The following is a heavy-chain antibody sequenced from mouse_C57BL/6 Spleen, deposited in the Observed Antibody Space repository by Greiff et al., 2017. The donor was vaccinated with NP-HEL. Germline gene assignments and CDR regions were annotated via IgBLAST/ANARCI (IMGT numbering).Heavy chain of an antibody. CDR3: APSGGSSYGPFAY. Sequence: EVQLQQSGPELVKPGASVKIPCKASGYTFTDYNMDWVKQSHGKSLEWIGDINPNNGGTIYNQKFKGKATLTVDKSSSTAYMELRSLTSEDTAVYYCAPSGGSSYGPFAYWGQGTLVTVSA. J-gene: IGHJ3*01. CDR1: GYTFTDYN. V-gene: IGHV1-18*01. CDR2: INPNNGGT. D-gene: IGHD1-1*01.